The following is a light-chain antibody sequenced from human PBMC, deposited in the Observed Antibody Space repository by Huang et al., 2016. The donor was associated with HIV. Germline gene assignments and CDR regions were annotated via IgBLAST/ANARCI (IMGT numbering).Light chain of an antibody. CDR3: QQRSNWPPEGT. Sequence: EIVLTQSPATLSLSPGERATPSCRASQSISSYLAWYQQKPGQAPRRLIYDASNRATGVPARFSGSGSGTDFTLTISSLEPEDFAVYYCQQRSNWPPEGTFGQGTKVEIK. J-gene: IGKJ1*01. CDR2: DAS. V-gene: IGKV3-11*01. CDR1: QSISSY.